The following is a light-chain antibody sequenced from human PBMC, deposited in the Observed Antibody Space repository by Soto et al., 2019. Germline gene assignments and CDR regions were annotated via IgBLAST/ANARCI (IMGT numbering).Light chain of an antibody. Sequence: QSALTQPASVSGSPGQSITISCTGTSSDVGGYNYVSWYQQHPGKAPKLMIYDVTYRPSGVSNRFSGSKSGNTATLTISGLQAEDEADYYCSSYTSSSTYVFGTWTKVTVL. V-gene: IGLV2-14*01. CDR1: SSDVGGYNY. J-gene: IGLJ1*01. CDR2: DVT. CDR3: SSYTSSSTYV.